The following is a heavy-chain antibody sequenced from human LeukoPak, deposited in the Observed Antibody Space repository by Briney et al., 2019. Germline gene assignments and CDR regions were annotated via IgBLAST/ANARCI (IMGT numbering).Heavy chain of an antibody. Sequence: PGGSLRLSCAASGFTFSDYSMNWVRQAPGKGLEWVSSISSRSSYIYYGDSVKGRFTVSRDNAKNSLSLQINSLRAEDTAVYYCARQGDYGGNSDAFDIWGQGTMVTVSS. J-gene: IGHJ3*02. V-gene: IGHV3-21*01. CDR2: ISSRSSYI. D-gene: IGHD4-23*01. CDR3: ARQGDYGGNSDAFDI. CDR1: GFTFSDYS.